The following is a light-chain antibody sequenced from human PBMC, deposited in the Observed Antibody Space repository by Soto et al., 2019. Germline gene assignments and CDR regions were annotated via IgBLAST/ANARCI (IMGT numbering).Light chain of an antibody. V-gene: IGLV1-40*01. CDR2: GDS. Sequence: QAVVTQPPSVSGAPGQRVTISCTGSSCNIGGGYDVHWYQQLPGKAPKLLISGDSNRPSGVPDRFSGSKSGTSASLPITGLQADDDADYYCQSYDSSLSGWVFGGGTQLTVL. J-gene: IGLJ3*02. CDR1: SCNIGGGYD. CDR3: QSYDSSLSGWV.